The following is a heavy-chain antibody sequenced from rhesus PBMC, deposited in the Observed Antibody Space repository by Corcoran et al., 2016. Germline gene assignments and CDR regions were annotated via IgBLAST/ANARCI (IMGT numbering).Heavy chain of an antibody. D-gene: IGHD3-34*01. CDR2: IYGNSATT. Sequence: QVQLQESGPGLVKPSETLSLTCAVSGGSINDGFFWNWIRLPPGKGLEWVGNIYGNSATTYYNPSLKSRITISKDTSKNQFFLKLTSVTAADTAVYFCARVKYNSLDIWGRGVLVTVSS. CDR3: ARVKYNSLDI. J-gene: IGHJ5-2*02. V-gene: IGHV4S9*01. CDR1: GGSINDGFF.